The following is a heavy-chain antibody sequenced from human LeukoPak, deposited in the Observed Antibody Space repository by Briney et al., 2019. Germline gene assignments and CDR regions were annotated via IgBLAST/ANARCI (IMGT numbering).Heavy chain of an antibody. CDR3: AKGLLRELIDY. J-gene: IGHJ4*02. V-gene: IGHV3-48*01. D-gene: IGHD3-10*01. CDR1: GFTFSSYS. CDR2: ISSSSRSI. Sequence: PGGSLRLSCAASGFTFSSYSMNWVRQAPGKGLEWVSYISSSSRSIYYADSVKGRFTISRDNANNSLSLQMNSLRAEDTAVYYCAKGLLRELIDYWGQGTLVTVSS.